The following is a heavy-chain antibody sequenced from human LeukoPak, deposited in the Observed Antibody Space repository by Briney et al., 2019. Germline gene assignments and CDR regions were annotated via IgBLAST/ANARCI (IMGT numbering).Heavy chain of an antibody. J-gene: IGHJ4*02. CDR2: IIPILGIA. CDR1: GGTFSSYA. CDR3: ARDHPGYY. D-gene: IGHD3-10*01. V-gene: IGHV1-69*04. Sequence: ASVRVSCKASGGTFSSYAISWVRQAPGQGLEWMGRIIPILGIANYAQKFQGRVTITADKSTSTAYMELSSLRPEDTAVYYCARDHPGYYWGQGTLVTVSS.